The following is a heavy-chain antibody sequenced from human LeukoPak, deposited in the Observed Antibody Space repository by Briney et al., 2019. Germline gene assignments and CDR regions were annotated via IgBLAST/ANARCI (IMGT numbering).Heavy chain of an antibody. V-gene: IGHV5-51*01. CDR1: GYSFTSYW. Sequence: PGESLKISCKGSGYSFTSYWIGWVRQMPGKGLEWMGIIYPGDSDTRYSPSFQGQVTISADKSISTAYLQWSSLKASDTAMYYCARHLVAAGTVFDLFVDYWGQGTLVTVSS. CDR2: IYPGDSDT. D-gene: IGHD6-13*01. CDR3: ARHLVAAGTVFDLFVDY. J-gene: IGHJ4*02.